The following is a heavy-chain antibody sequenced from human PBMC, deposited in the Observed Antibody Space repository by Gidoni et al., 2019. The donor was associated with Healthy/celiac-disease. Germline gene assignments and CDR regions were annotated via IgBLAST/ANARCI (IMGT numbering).Heavy chain of an antibody. CDR2: IYHSGST. CDR1: GYSISSGYY. J-gene: IGHJ4*02. CDR3: ARGMGMATIWGDY. D-gene: IGHD5-12*01. Sequence: QVQLQESGPGLVKPSETLSLTCAVSGYSISSGYYWGWIRQPPGKGLEWIGSIYHSGSTYYNPSLKSRVTISVDTSKNQFSLKLSSVTAADTAVYYCARGMGMATIWGDYWGQGTLVTVSS. V-gene: IGHV4-38-2*01.